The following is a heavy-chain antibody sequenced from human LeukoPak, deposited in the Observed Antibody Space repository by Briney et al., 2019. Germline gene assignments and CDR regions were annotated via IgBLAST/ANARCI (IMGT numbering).Heavy chain of an antibody. CDR3: ARDTGALVTHFDY. Sequence: AGGSLRLSCAASGFTFSSYAMSWVRQAPGKGLEWVSAISGSGGSTYYADTVKGRFTISRDNSKYTLYLQMNSLRAEDTAVYYCARDTGALVTHFDYWGQGTLVTVSS. V-gene: IGHV3-23*01. J-gene: IGHJ4*02. D-gene: IGHD3-10*01. CDR2: ISGSGGST. CDR1: GFTFSSYA.